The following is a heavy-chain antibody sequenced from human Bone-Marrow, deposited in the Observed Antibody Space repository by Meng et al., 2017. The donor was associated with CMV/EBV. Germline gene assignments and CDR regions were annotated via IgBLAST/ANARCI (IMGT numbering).Heavy chain of an antibody. CDR2: IYTSGST. CDR1: GGSISSYY. D-gene: IGHD6-13*01. J-gene: IGHJ4*02. CDR3: ARDGSSWSYYFDY. Sequence: ESLKISCTVSGGSISSYYWSWIRQPAGKGLEWIGRIYTSGSTNYNPSLKSRVTMSVDTSKNQFSLKLSSVTAADTAVYYCARDGSSWSYYFDYWGQGTLVTVSS. V-gene: IGHV4-4*07.